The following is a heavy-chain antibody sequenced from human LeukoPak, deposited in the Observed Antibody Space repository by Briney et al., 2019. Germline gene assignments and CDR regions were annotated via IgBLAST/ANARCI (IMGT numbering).Heavy chain of an antibody. CDR3: AKDATPYY. CDR1: GFTFSSYA. V-gene: IGHV3-23*01. CDR2: ISGSGDRT. D-gene: IGHD2-15*01. Sequence: GSLRLSCAASGFTFSSYAMTWVRQAPGKGLEWLSTISGSGDRTFYADSVKGRFTISRDNSKNTVYLQMNRLRAEDTAVYYCAKDATPYYWGQGTLVTVSS. J-gene: IGHJ4*02.